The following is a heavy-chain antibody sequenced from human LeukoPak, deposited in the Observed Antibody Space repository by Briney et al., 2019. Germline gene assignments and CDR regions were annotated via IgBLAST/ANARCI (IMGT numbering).Heavy chain of an antibody. D-gene: IGHD3-22*01. J-gene: IGHJ4*02. V-gene: IGHV1-69*13. CDR1: GGTFSSYA. CDR3: ARADDSSDYYASPFDN. Sequence: SVKVSCKASGGTFSSYAISWVRLAPGQGLEWMGGIIPIFGTANYAQKFQGRVTLTADESTSTAYMELSSLRSEDTAEYYCARADDSSDYYASPFDNWGQGTLVTVSS. CDR2: IIPIFGTA.